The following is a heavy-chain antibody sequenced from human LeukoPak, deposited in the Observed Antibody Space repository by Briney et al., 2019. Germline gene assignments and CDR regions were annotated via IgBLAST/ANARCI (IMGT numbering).Heavy chain of an antibody. CDR2: IIPIFGTA. CDR3: ARGWYYYDSSGYYYFDY. D-gene: IGHD3-22*01. Sequence: SVKVSCKASGGTFRSYAIRWVRQAPGQGLEWMGGIIPIFGTANYAQKFQGRVTITADESTSTAYMELSSLRSEDTAVYYCARGWYYYDSSGYYYFDYWGQGTLVTVSS. V-gene: IGHV1-69*13. CDR1: GGTFRSYA. J-gene: IGHJ4*02.